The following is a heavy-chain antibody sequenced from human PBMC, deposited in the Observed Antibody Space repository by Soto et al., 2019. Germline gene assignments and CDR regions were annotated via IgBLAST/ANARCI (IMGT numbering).Heavy chain of an antibody. D-gene: IGHD3-3*01. CDR2: ISYDGTNK. CDR1: GFTFSDYG. Sequence: QVQLVESGGGVVQPGRSLRLSCEASGFTFSDYGIHWVRQAPGKGLEWVAVISYDGTNKYYADSVKGRFTISRDNSKSTLYLQMNSLRSEDTALYYCAKGGAIFGVITDWGQGTLVTVSS. J-gene: IGHJ4*02. CDR3: AKGGAIFGVITD. V-gene: IGHV3-30*18.